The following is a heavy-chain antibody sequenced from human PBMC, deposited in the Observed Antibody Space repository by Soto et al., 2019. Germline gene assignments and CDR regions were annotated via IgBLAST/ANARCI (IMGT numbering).Heavy chain of an antibody. CDR3: ARVQHPAYFDN. CDR2: MNPNSGNT. Sequence: ASVKVSCKASGYTFTSYDINWVRQATRQGFEWMGWMNPNSGNTGYAQKFQGRVTMTRDTSITTAYMELSSLRSEDTAVYYCARVQHPAYFDNWGQGTPVTVSS. CDR1: GYTFTSYD. V-gene: IGHV1-8*01. J-gene: IGHJ4*02.